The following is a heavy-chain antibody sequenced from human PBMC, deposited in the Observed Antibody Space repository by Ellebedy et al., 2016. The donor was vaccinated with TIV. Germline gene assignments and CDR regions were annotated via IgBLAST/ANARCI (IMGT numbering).Heavy chain of an antibody. CDR3: GRDGIVSTGWYDALDT. D-gene: IGHD6-13*01. CDR1: GFTFSSYS. V-gene: IGHV3-21*01. J-gene: IGHJ3*02. CDR2: ISSSSTYI. Sequence: PGGSLRLSCVASGFTFSSYSMNWVRQAPGKGLEWVSSISSSSTYIFYADSVKGRFTISRDNAKNSLFLQMNSLRAEDTAVYYCGRDGIVSTGWYDALDTWGQGTMVTVSS.